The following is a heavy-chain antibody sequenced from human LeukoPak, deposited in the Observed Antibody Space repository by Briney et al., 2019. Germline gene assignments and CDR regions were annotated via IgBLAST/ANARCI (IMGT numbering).Heavy chain of an antibody. V-gene: IGHV4-39*07. Sequence: KSSETLSLTCTVSGGSISSSSYYWGWIRQPPGKGLEWIGSIYYSGSTYYNPSLKSRVTISVDTSKNQFSLKLSSVTAADTAVYYCARDRRNGYNELNWFDPWGQGTLVTVSS. CDR2: IYYSGST. D-gene: IGHD5-24*01. CDR3: ARDRRNGYNELNWFDP. J-gene: IGHJ5*02. CDR1: GGSISSSSYY.